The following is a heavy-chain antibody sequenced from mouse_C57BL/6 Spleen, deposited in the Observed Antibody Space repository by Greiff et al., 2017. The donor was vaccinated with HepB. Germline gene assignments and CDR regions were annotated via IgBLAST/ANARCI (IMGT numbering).Heavy chain of an antibody. D-gene: IGHD2-2*01. J-gene: IGHJ2*01. Sequence: EVQLQQSGAELVKPGASVKLSCTASGFNIKDYYMHWVKQRTEQGLEWIGRIDPEDGVTKYAPKFQGKATITADTSSNTAYLQLSSLTSEDTAVYYCARDPFMVTTGVDYWGQGTTLTVSS. CDR1: GFNIKDYY. V-gene: IGHV14-2*01. CDR2: IDPEDGVT. CDR3: ARDPFMVTTGVDY.